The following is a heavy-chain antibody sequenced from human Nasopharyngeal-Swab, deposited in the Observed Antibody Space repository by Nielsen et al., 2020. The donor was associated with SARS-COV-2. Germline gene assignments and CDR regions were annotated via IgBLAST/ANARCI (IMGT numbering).Heavy chain of an antibody. Sequence: SLKISCAASGSTFDDYAMHWVRQAPGKGPEWVSGISWNSGSIGYADSVKGRFTISRDNAKNSLYLQMNSLRAEDTALYYCAKDMGYSILTGQPDYWGQGTLVTVSS. CDR2: ISWNSGSI. V-gene: IGHV3-9*01. CDR1: GSTFDDYA. CDR3: AKDMGYSILTGQPDY. J-gene: IGHJ4*02. D-gene: IGHD3-9*01.